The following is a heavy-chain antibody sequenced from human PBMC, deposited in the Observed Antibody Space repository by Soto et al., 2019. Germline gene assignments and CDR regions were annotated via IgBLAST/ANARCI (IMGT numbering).Heavy chain of an antibody. J-gene: IGHJ4*02. D-gene: IGHD2-2*01. CDR1: GFTFSSYA. CDR2: ISYDGSNK. CDR3: ARGPSSLTRFDY. Sequence: ESGGGVVQPGRSLRLSCAASGFTFSSYAMHWVRQAPGKGLEWVAAISYDGSNKYYVDSVKGRFTISRDNSKNTLYLQMNSLRAEDTAVYYCARGPSSLTRFDYWGQGTLVTVSS. V-gene: IGHV3-30-3*01.